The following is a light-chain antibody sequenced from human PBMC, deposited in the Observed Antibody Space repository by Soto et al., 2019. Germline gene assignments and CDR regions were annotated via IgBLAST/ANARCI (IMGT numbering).Light chain of an antibody. CDR2: DAS. V-gene: IGKV1-5*01. CDR1: QSISNW. Sequence: DIQMTQSPSTLSASVGDRVTITCRASQSISNWLAWYQQKPGKAPKLLIYDASSLESGVPSRFSGSGSGAEFNLTISSLQPDDFATYYCQQYNTYPWTFGQGTKVEIK. CDR3: QQYNTYPWT. J-gene: IGKJ1*01.